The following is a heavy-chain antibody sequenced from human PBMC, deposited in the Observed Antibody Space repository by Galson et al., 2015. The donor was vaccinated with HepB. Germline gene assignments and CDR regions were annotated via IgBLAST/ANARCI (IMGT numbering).Heavy chain of an antibody. CDR2: ISSSGRST. V-gene: IGHV3-23*01. CDR1: GFTFSSYA. D-gene: IGHD3-10*01. J-gene: IGHJ6*03. Sequence: SLRLSCAASGFTFSSYAMGWVRQAPGKGLEWVSAISSSGRSTYYADSVKGRFTISRDNSKNTLYLQVNSLRAADTAMYYCAKVPAGTSIADYYYYYMDVWGKGTMVIVSS. CDR3: AKVPAGTSIADYYYYYMDV.